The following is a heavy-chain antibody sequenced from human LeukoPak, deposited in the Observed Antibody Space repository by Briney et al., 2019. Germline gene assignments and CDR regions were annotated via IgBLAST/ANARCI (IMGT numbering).Heavy chain of an antibody. CDR3: ARIEIGYCSGGSCGS. Sequence: ASVKVSCKASGYTFTSYDINWVRQAPGQGLEWMGWINPNSGGTNYAQKFQGRVTMTRDTSISTAYMELSRLRSDDTAVYYCARIEIGYCSGGSCGSWGQGTLVTVSS. J-gene: IGHJ5*02. CDR2: INPNSGGT. CDR1: GYTFTSYD. V-gene: IGHV1-2*02. D-gene: IGHD2-15*01.